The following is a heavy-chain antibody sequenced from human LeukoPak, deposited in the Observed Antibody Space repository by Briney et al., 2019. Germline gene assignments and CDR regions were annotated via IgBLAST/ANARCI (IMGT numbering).Heavy chain of an antibody. CDR3: ARADRGMDV. CDR2: IYYSGST. CDR1: GGSVSSDSYY. Sequence: SETLSLTCTVSGGSVSSDSYYWSWIRQPPGKGLEWIGYIYYSGSTNYNPSLKSRVTISVDTSKNQFSLKLSSVTAADTAVYYCARADRGMDVWGQGTTVTVSS. J-gene: IGHJ6*02. V-gene: IGHV4-61*01.